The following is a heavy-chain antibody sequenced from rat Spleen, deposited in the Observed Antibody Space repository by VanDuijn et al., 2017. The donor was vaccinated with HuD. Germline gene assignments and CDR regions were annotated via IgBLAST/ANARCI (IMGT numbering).Heavy chain of an antibody. CDR3: ARQRDSYAHVYWYFDF. CDR2: ISYAGSST. J-gene: IGHJ1*01. D-gene: IGHD1-12*01. CDR1: GFTFSDYY. V-gene: IGHV5-22*01. Sequence: EVQLVESGGGLVQPGRSLKLSCAASGFTFSDYYLAWVRQAPKKGLEWVASISYAGSSTYYGDSVKGRFTISRDNAKSTLYLQMNSLKSEDTATNYCARQRDSYAHVYWYFDFWGPGTMVTVSS.